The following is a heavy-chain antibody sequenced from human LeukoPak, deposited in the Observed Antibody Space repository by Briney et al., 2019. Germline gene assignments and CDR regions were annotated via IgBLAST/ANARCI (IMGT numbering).Heavy chain of an antibody. CDR3: ARLGNWGGNALDI. D-gene: IGHD7-27*01. Sequence: GGSLRLSCAASGFTFSNYWMTWVRQAPGKGLEWVANIKQDESAKYYVDSVKGRFTVSRDNAKNSLYLQLNSLRAEDTAVYYCARLGNWGGNALDIWGQGIMVTVSS. V-gene: IGHV3-7*01. J-gene: IGHJ3*02. CDR1: GFTFSNYW. CDR2: IKQDESAK.